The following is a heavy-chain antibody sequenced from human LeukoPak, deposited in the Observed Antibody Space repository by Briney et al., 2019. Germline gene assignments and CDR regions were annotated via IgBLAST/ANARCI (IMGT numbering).Heavy chain of an antibody. J-gene: IGHJ4*02. V-gene: IGHV1-2*02. D-gene: IGHD5-12*01. CDR2: INPNSGGT. CDR1: GYTFTGYY. Sequence: ASVTVSCKSSGYTFTGYYMHWVRQAPGQGLEWMGWINPNSGGTNYAQKFQGRVTMTRHTSISTAYMELSRLRSDDTAVYYCARSDGYSGYDYEDYWGQGTLVTVSS. CDR3: ARSDGYSGYDYEDY.